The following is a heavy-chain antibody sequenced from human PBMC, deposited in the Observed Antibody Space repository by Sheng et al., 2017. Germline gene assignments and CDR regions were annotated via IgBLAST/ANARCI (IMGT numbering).Heavy chain of an antibody. J-gene: IGHJ4*02. Sequence: QVQLVQSGPEVKKPGASVKVSCEASEYPFSDYYMHWIRQAPGHGLEWMGWINPHSGHTKYKQNFQGRVNLTSDTSIGTAYLEVRRLRFDDTAVYYCARGSAVTPSPNSSPRFDHWGQGTLVTVS. V-gene: IGHV1-2*02. CDR1: EYPFSDYY. D-gene: IGHD2-8*01. CDR2: INPHSGHT. CDR3: ARGSAVTPSPNSSPRFDH.